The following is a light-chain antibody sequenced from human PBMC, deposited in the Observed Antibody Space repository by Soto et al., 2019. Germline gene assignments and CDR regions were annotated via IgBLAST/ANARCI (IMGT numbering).Light chain of an antibody. CDR2: EVS. J-gene: IGLJ2*01. Sequence: QSALTQPPSVSGSPGHAVAISCTGTSSDVGSYNRVSWYQQPPGTAPKLMIYEVSNRPSGVPYRFSGSKSGNTGSLTISGLQAEDAADYYCSSFTSSSTYVFGTGTKLTVL. CDR1: SSDVGSYNR. CDR3: SSFTSSSTYV. V-gene: IGLV2-18*02.